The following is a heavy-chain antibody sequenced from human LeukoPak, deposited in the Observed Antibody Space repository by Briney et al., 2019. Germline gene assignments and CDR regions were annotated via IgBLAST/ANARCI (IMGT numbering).Heavy chain of an antibody. D-gene: IGHD3-3*01. CDR3: AKVDYWSGENHLDS. Sequence: GGSLRLSCAASGFPFGSYAMTWVRQAPGKGLESVSVITDGADTYYSDSVKGRFTISRDNSQNTVHLQMDNLRADDTAVYYCAKVDYWSGENHLDSWGQG. CDR1: GFPFGSYA. CDR2: ITDGADT. J-gene: IGHJ4*02. V-gene: IGHV3-23*01.